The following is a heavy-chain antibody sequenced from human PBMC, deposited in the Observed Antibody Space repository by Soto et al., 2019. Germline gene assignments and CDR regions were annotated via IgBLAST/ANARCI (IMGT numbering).Heavy chain of an antibody. CDR2: IKQDGSEK. CDR1: GFTFSSYW. CDR3: ARGHFPSPLLRAFDI. Sequence: GGSLRLSCAASGFTFSSYWMSWVRQAPGKGLEWVANIKQDGSEKYYVDSVKGRFTISRDNAKNSLYLQMNSLRAEDTAVYYCARGHFPSPLLRAFDIWGQGTMVTVSS. J-gene: IGHJ3*02. V-gene: IGHV3-7*01.